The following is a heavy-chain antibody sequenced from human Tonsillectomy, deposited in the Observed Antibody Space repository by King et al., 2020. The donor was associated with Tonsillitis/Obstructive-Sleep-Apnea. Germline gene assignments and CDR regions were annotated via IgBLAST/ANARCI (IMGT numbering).Heavy chain of an antibody. CDR1: GFTFSSYS. D-gene: IGHD3-10*01. CDR3: ARDRGEIRYYYYGMDV. V-gene: IGHV3-21*01. CDR2: ISSSSSYI. J-gene: IGHJ6*02. Sequence: VQLVESGGGLVKPGGSLRLSCAASGFTFSSYSMNWVRQAPGKGLEWVSSISSSSSYIYYADSVKGRFTISSANAKNSLYLQMNSLRAEDTAVYYCARDRGEIRYYYYGMDVWGQGTTVTVSS.